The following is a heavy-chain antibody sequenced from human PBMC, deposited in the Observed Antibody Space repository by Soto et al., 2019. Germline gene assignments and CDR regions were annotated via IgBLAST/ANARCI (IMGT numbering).Heavy chain of an antibody. D-gene: IGHD3-3*01. Sequence: SETLSLTCTVSGGSISSGDYYWSWIRQPPGKGLEWIGYIYYGGSTYYNPSLKSRVTISVDTSKNQFSLKLSSVTAADTAVYYCARDQTSDFWSGHGYHHWFDPWGQGTLVTVSS. CDR2: IYYGGST. V-gene: IGHV4-30-4*01. J-gene: IGHJ5*02. CDR3: ARDQTSDFWSGHGYHHWFDP. CDR1: GGSISSGDYY.